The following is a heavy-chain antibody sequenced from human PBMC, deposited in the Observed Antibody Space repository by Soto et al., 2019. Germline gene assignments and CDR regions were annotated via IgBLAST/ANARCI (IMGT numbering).Heavy chain of an antibody. Sequence: ASVKVSCKASGGTFSSYAISWVRQAPGQGLEWVGGIIPIFGTANYAQKFRGRVTITADESTSTAYMELSSLRSEDTAVYYCARDIVGDYYYYGMDVWGQGTTVTVSS. CDR3: ARDIVGDYYYYGMDV. D-gene: IGHD2-15*01. V-gene: IGHV1-69*13. CDR2: IIPIFGTA. CDR1: GGTFSSYA. J-gene: IGHJ6*02.